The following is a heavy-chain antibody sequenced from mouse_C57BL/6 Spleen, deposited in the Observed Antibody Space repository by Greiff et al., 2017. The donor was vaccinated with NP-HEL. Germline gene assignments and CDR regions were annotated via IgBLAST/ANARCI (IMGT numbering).Heavy chain of an antibody. V-gene: IGHV3-6*01. J-gene: IGHJ3*01. D-gene: IGHD2-1*01. CDR2: ISYDGSN. CDR1: GYSITSGYY. CDR3: ARDHSDGNYGWFAG. Sequence: EVKLMESGPGLVKPSQSLSLTCSVTGYSITSGYYWNWIRQFPGNKLEWMGYISYDGSNNYNPSLKNRISITRDTSKNQFFLKLNSVTTEDTATDDSARDHSDGNYGWFAGRGQGTLVTASA.